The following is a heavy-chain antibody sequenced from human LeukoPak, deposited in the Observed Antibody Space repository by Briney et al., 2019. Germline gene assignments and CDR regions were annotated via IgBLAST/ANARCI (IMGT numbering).Heavy chain of an antibody. Sequence: GGSLRLSCAASGFTFSSYSMNWVRQAPGKGLEWVSSISSSSSYIYYADSVKGRFTISRDNSKNTLYLQMNSLRSDDTAVYYCARQIESILTGYYYMDVWGKGTTVTVSS. CDR1: GFTFSSYS. D-gene: IGHD3-9*01. V-gene: IGHV3-21*04. CDR3: ARQIESILTGYYYMDV. J-gene: IGHJ6*03. CDR2: ISSSSSYI.